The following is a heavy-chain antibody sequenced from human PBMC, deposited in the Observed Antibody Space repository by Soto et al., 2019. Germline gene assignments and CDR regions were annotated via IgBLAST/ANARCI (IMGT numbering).Heavy chain of an antibody. CDR1: GFPFSIYS. CDR2: ITSDTNTI. D-gene: IGHD6-19*01. J-gene: IGHJ4*02. CDR3: ARSVEGHFDY. Sequence: EVQLVESGGGLVQPGGSLRLTCAASGFPFSIYSMNWVRQAPGKGVEWSSYITSDTNTIKYADSVKGRFTISRDNAKNLVYLQMNSLRDEDTAVYFCARSVEGHFDYWGQGTVVTVSS. V-gene: IGHV3-48*02.